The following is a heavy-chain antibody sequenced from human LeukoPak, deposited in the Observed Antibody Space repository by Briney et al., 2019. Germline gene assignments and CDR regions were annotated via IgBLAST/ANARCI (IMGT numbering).Heavy chain of an antibody. Sequence: ASVKVSCKASGYTFTGYYMHWVRQAPGQGLEWMGRINPNSGGTNYAQKFQGRVTMTRDTSISTAYMELSRLRSDDTAVYYCARICITMVRGFCPPVYWGKGTLVTVSS. CDR2: INPNSGGT. CDR1: GYTFTGYY. J-gene: IGHJ4*02. V-gene: IGHV1-2*06. CDR3: ARICITMVRGFCPPVY. D-gene: IGHD3-10*01.